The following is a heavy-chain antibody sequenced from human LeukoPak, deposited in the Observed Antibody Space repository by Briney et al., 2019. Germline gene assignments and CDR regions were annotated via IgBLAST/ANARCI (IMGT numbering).Heavy chain of an antibody. CDR1: GYSISSGYY. D-gene: IGHD3-3*01. CDR3: ARDYPITIFGVVIRTRVWFDP. J-gene: IGHJ5*02. V-gene: IGHV4-38-2*02. Sequence: SETLSLTCAVSGYSISSGYYWGWIRQPPGKGLEWIGSIYHSGSTYYNPSLKSRVTMSVDTSKNQFSLKLSSVTAADTAVYYCARDYPITIFGVVIRTRVWFDPWGQGTLVTVSS. CDR2: IYHSGST.